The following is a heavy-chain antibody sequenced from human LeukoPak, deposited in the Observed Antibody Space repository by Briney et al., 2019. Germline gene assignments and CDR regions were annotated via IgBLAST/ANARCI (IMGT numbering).Heavy chain of an antibody. J-gene: IGHJ5*02. V-gene: IGHV3-30*18. CDR2: ISYDGSNK. D-gene: IGHD3-10*01. CDR1: GFTFSSYG. Sequence: GGSLRLSCAASGFTFSSYGMHWVRQAPGKGLEWVAVISYDGSNKYYADSVKGRFTTSRDNSKNTLYLQMNSLRAEDTAVYYCAKDAKRITMVRGVKGGNWFDPWGQGTLVTVSS. CDR3: AKDAKRITMVRGVKGGNWFDP.